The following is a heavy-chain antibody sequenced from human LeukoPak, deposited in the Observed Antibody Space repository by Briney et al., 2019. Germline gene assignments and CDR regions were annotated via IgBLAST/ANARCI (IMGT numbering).Heavy chain of an antibody. V-gene: IGHV4-59*01. CDR2: IYYSGST. J-gene: IGHJ4*02. CDR3: ARVLQGRVTIFGVVHSLGFDY. CDR1: GGSISSYY. Sequence: SETLSLTCTVSGGSISSYYWSWVRQPAGKGLEWIGYIYYSGSTNYNPSLKSRVTISVDTSKNQFSLKLSSVTAADTAVYYCARVLQGRVTIFGVVHSLGFDYWGQGTLVTVSS. D-gene: IGHD3-3*01.